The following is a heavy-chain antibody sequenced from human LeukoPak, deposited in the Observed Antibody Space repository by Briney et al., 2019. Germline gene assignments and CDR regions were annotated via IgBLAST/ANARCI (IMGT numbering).Heavy chain of an antibody. CDR1: GFTFSSYG. J-gene: IGHJ4*02. D-gene: IGHD1-1*01. CDR2: IWYDGSNK. Sequence: GGSLRLSCAASGFTFSSYGMHWVRQAPGKGLEWVAVIWYDGSNKYYADSVKGRFTISRDNSKNTLYLQMNSLRAEDTAVYYCARGAQNQLYYFDYWGQGTLVTVSS. V-gene: IGHV3-33*01. CDR3: ARGAQNQLYYFDY.